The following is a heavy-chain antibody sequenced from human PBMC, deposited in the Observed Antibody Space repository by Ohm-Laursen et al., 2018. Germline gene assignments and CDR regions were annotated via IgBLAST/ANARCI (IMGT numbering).Heavy chain of an antibody. V-gene: IGHV4-59*07. CDR1: GDSISNQY. D-gene: IGHD3-16*01. Sequence: SDTLSLTCPVSGDSISNQYWNWVRQPPGKGLEWIGYIYYSGSTKYNPFFNSRVTISVDTSQNQFSLMLRSVTTADTAEYYCASGHNYGYDNYYYGMDVWGQGTTVTVSS. CDR2: IYYSGST. CDR3: ASGHNYGYDNYYYGMDV. J-gene: IGHJ6*02.